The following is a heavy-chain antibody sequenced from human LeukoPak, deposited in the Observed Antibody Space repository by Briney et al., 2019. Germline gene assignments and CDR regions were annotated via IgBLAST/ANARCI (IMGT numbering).Heavy chain of an antibody. D-gene: IGHD6-13*01. CDR1: GGSFSGYY. CDR2: INHSGST. CDR3: ARGYGYVVHGFDY. J-gene: IGHJ4*02. V-gene: IGHV4-34*01. Sequence: SETLSLTCAVYGGSFSGYYWSWIRQPPGKGLEWIGEINHSGSTNYNPSLKSRVTISVDTSKNQFPLKLSSVTAADTAVYYCARGYGYVVHGFDYWGQGTLVTVSS.